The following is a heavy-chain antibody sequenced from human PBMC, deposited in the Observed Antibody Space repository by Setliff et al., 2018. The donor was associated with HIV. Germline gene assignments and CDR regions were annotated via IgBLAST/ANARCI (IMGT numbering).Heavy chain of an antibody. V-gene: IGHV3-21*06. CDR1: GFIFSGYA. J-gene: IGHJ6*02. CDR2: ISSSGAHI. Sequence: PGGSLRLSCAASGFIFSGYAMSWVRQAPGKGLEWMASISSSGAHIYSADTLQGRFTISRDNEKNSLYLQMNSLRAEDTAVYFCARGGRLQYFDWPSYALDVWGQGTTVTVSS. CDR3: ARGGRLQYFDWPSYALDV. D-gene: IGHD3-9*01.